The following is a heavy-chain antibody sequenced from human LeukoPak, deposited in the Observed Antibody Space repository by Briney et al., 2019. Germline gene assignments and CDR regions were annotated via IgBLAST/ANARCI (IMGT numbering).Heavy chain of an antibody. CDR3: ATLGWELLQAVAVDY. Sequence: ASVKVSCKVSGYTLTELSMHWVRQAPGKGLEWMGGFDPEDGETIYAQKFQGRVTMTEDTSTDTAYMELSSLRSEDTAVYYCATLGWELLQAVAVDYWGQGTLVTVSS. J-gene: IGHJ4*02. D-gene: IGHD1-26*01. CDR1: GYTLTELS. V-gene: IGHV1-24*01. CDR2: FDPEDGET.